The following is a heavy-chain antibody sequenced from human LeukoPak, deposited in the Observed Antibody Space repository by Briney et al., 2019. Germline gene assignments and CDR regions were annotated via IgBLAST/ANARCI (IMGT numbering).Heavy chain of an antibody. Sequence: SETLSLTCAVYGGSFSGYYWSWIRQPPGKGLEWIGEINHSGSTNYNPSLKSRVTISVDTSKNQFSLKLSSVTAADTAVYYCARWGAYYDYVWGSYRHFDYWGQGTLVTVSS. CDR2: INHSGST. V-gene: IGHV4-34*01. CDR3: ARWGAYYDYVWGSYRHFDY. CDR1: GGSFSGYY. J-gene: IGHJ4*02. D-gene: IGHD3-16*02.